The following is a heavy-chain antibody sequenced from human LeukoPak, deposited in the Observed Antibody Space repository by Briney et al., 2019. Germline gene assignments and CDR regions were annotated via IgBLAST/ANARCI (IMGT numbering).Heavy chain of an antibody. V-gene: IGHV3-13*01. D-gene: IGHD3-3*01. CDR2: IGTAGDT. CDR3: ARSRFLEFGYYGMDV. Sequence: GGSLRLSCAASGFTFSSYDMHWVRQATGKGLEWVSAIGTAGDTYYPGSVKGRFTISRENAKNSLYLQMNSLRAGDTAVYYCARSRFLEFGYYGMDVWGQGTTVTVSS. J-gene: IGHJ6*02. CDR1: GFTFSSYD.